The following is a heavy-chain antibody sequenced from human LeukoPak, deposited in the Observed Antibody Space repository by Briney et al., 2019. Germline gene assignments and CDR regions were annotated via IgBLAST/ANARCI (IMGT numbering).Heavy chain of an antibody. V-gene: IGHV3-33*01. CDR2: IWYDGSNK. CDR3: ARVWFGEADAFDI. J-gene: IGHJ3*02. Sequence: GRSLRPSCAASGFTFSSYGMHWVRQAPGKGLEWVAVIWYDGSNKYYADSVKGRFTISRDNSKNTLYLQMNSLRAEDTAVYYCARVWFGEADAFDIWGQGTMVTVSS. CDR1: GFTFSSYG. D-gene: IGHD3-10*01.